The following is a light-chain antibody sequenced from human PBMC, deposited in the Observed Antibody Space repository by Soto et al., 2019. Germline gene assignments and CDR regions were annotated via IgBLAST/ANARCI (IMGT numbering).Light chain of an antibody. Sequence: EIVLTQSPGTLSLSPGERATLSCRASPSVSSRFLAWYQQKPGQAPRLLIYAASSRATGIPDRFSGTGSGTDFTLTISRLETEDFAVDYCQQYGSSPYTFGLGTKLEIK. CDR3: QQYGSSPYT. J-gene: IGKJ2*01. CDR2: AAS. CDR1: PSVSSRF. V-gene: IGKV3-20*01.